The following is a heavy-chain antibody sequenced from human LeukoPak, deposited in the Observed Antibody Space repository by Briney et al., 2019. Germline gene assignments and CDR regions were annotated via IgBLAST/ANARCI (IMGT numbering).Heavy chain of an antibody. CDR3: ARVDASSLAVHY. V-gene: IGHV1-2*02. CDR2: INPNSGGT. CDR1: GYTFTGYF. J-gene: IGHJ4*02. Sequence: ASVKVSCKTSGYTFTGYFLNWVRQAPGQGLEWIGRINPNSGGTNCGQKFQDRVTLTRDTSIATAYMELSSLTSDDTAVYYCARVDASSLAVHYWGQGTLVTVSS. D-gene: IGHD6-19*01.